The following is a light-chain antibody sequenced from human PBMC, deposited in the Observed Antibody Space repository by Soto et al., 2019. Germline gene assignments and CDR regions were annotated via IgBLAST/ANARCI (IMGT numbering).Light chain of an antibody. CDR3: QQRHSWPLT. V-gene: IGKV3-11*01. CDR1: HSVSNF. CDR2: DVS. J-gene: IGKJ4*01. Sequence: EVVLTQSPVTLSLSPGERATLSCRASHSVSNFLAWYQHKPGQAPRLLIYDVSNRATGIPARFTGSGSGTDFSLTISSLEPEDFAVYYCQQRHSWPLTFGGGTEVETK.